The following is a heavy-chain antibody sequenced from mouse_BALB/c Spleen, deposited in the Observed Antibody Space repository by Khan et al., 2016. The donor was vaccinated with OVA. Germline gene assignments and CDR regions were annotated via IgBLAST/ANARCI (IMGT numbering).Heavy chain of an antibody. CDR3: ARKDYYDYDPFPY. V-gene: IGHV3-2*02. Sequence: VQLKQSGPGLVKPSQSLSLTCTVTGYSITSEYTWNWIRQFPGNKLEWMGFISYSGNTRYNPSLKSRISITRDTSKNQFFLQLNSVTSEDTATYYCARKDYYDYDPFPYWGHGTLVTVSA. CDR2: ISYSGNT. D-gene: IGHD2-4*01. CDR1: GYSITSEYT. J-gene: IGHJ3*01.